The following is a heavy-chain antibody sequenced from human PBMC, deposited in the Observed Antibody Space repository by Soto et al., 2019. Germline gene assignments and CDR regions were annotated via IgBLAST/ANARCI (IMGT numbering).Heavy chain of an antibody. J-gene: IGHJ4*02. Sequence: SETLSLTCTVSGGSISSSSYYWGWIRQPPGKGLEWIGSIYYSGSTYYNPSLKSRVTISVDTSKNQFSLKLSSVTAADTAVFYCASPELGYSYGHNAYYFDYWGQGTLVTVSS. V-gene: IGHV4-39*01. D-gene: IGHD5-18*01. CDR2: IYYSGST. CDR3: ASPELGYSYGHNAYYFDY. CDR1: GGSISSSSYY.